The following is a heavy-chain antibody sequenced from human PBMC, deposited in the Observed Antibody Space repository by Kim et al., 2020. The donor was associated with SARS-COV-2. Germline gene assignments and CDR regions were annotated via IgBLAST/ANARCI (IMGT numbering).Heavy chain of an antibody. Sequence: GRFTISRDNAKNSLYLQMHSLRAEDTAVYYCARGFTEYDILTAYRPGFDPWGQGTLVTVSS. J-gene: IGHJ5*02. V-gene: IGHV3-11*06. CDR3: ARGFTEYDILTAYRPGFDP. D-gene: IGHD3-9*01.